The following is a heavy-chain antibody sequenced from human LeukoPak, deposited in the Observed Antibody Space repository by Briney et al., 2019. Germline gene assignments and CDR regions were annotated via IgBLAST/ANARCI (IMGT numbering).Heavy chain of an antibody. CDR3: ARDSGGSYSSGD. Sequence: PSETLSLTCTVSGGSISSSSYYWGWIRQPPGKGLEWIGSIYYSGSTYYNPSLKSRVTISVDTSKNQFSLKLSSVTAADTAVYYCARDSGGSYSSGDWGQGTMVTVSS. J-gene: IGHJ3*01. V-gene: IGHV4-39*02. CDR2: IYYSGST. D-gene: IGHD1-26*01. CDR1: GGSISSSSYY.